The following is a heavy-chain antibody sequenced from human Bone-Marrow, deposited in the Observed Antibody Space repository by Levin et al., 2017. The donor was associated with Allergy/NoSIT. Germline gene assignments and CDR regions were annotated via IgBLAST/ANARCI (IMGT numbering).Heavy chain of an antibody. CDR2: IGSSGSPI. J-gene: IGHJ6*02. CDR1: GFTFSDYY. Sequence: GESLKISCAASGFTFSDYYMSWIRQAPGKGLEWVSYIGSSGSPIYYADSVKGRFTISRDNAKNSLFLQMNSLRAEDTALDYCARLDQLLTYYGMDLWGQGTTVTVSS. V-gene: IGHV3-11*01. D-gene: IGHD1-26*01. CDR3: ARLDQLLTYYGMDL.